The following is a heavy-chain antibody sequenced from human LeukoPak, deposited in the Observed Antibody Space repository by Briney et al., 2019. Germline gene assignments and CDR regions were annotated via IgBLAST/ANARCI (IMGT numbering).Heavy chain of an antibody. CDR3: ARRAMGATSFDY. V-gene: IGHV3-11*04. D-gene: IGHD1-26*01. J-gene: IGHJ4*02. CDR2: ISSSSNTV. CDR1: GFTFSDYY. Sequence: PGGSLRLSCAASGFTFSDYYMTWVRQAPGKGLEWLSYISSSSNTVYYADSVKGRLTVSRDNANNSLYVQMTNLRAEDRAVYYCARRAMGATSFDYWGQGTLVTVSS.